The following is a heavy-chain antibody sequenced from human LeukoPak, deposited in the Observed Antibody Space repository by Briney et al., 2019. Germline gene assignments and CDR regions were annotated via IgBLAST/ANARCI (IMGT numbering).Heavy chain of an antibody. V-gene: IGHV3-49*04. D-gene: IGHD3-22*01. Sequence: GGSLRLSCTASGFSFGDYGMSWVRQAPGKGLEWIGFIRSKAYGGTSEYAASVKGRFTISRDDSKSIAYLQMNSLKSEDTAVYYCAKDSGPYTSGYYGHWGQGTLVTVSS. CDR2: IRSKAYGGTS. CDR1: GFSFGDYG. CDR3: AKDSGPYTSGYYGH. J-gene: IGHJ4*02.